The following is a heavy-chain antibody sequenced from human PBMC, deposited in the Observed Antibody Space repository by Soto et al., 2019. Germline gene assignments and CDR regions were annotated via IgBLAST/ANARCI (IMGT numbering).Heavy chain of an antibody. V-gene: IGHV3-30*18. CDR1: GFTFNIYG. J-gene: IGHJ4*02. Sequence: LRLSFAASGFTFNIYGMHWVRQAPDKGLEWVALISYDGSNQYYADSAKGRFTISRDNSKNTLFLQMNSLRADDTAVYYCAKDQASGQGSFDSWGQGTLVTVSS. CDR3: AKDQASGQGSFDS. CDR2: ISYDGSNQ.